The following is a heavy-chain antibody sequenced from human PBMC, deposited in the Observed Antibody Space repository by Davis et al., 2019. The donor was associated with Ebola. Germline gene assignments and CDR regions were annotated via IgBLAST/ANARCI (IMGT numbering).Heavy chain of an antibody. V-gene: IGHV3-30*18. CDR2: ISYDGSNK. D-gene: IGHD1-26*01. CDR3: AKAPIVRGLVGAPEPIDY. CDR1: GFTFSSYG. J-gene: IGHJ4*02. Sequence: GESLKISCAASGFTFSSYGMHWVRQAPGKGLEWVAVISYDGSNKYYADSVKGRFTISRDNSKNTLYLQMNSLRAEDTAVYYCAKAPIVRGLVGAPEPIDYWGQGTLVTVSS.